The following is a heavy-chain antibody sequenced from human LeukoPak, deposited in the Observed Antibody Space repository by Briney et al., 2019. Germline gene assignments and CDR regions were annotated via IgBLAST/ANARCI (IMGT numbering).Heavy chain of an antibody. Sequence: KTGGSLRLSCAASGFTFSNAWMSWVRQAPGKGLEWVGRIKSKTDGGTTDYAAPVKGRFTISRDDSKNTLYLQMNSLKTEDTAVYYCTKRPYYDFWSGYLTYYYYYMDVWGKGTTVTVSS. CDR3: TKRPYYDFWSGYLTYYYYYMDV. V-gene: IGHV3-15*01. CDR1: GFTFSNAW. CDR2: IKSKTDGGTT. J-gene: IGHJ6*03. D-gene: IGHD3-3*01.